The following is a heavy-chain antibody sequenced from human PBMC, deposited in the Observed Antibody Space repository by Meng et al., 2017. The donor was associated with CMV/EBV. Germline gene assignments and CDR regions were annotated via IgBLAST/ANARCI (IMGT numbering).Heavy chain of an antibody. J-gene: IGHJ4*02. CDR1: GFTFSSYS. CDR3: ARVLAKSSYYDFWSGYHPGY. D-gene: IGHD3-3*01. V-gene: IGHV3-21*01. Sequence: GALILSCAASGFTFSSYSMNWVRQAPGKGLEWVSSISSSSSYIHYADSVKGRFTISRDNAKDSLYLQMNSLRAEDTAVYYCARVLAKSSYYDFWSGYHPGYWGQGTLVTVSS. CDR2: ISSSSSYI.